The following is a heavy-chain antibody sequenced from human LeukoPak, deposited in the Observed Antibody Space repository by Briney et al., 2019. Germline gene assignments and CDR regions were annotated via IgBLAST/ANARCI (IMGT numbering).Heavy chain of an antibody. V-gene: IGHV4-31*03. J-gene: IGHJ3*02. CDR1: GGSISSGGYY. D-gene: IGHD3-22*01. CDR2: IYYSGST. Sequence: SQTLSLTCTVSGGSISSGGYYWSWIRQHPGKGLEWIGYIYYSGSTYYNPSLKSRVTISVDTSKNQFSLKLSSVTAADTAVYYCGREKYYYDSSGYYLHDAFDIWGQGTMVTVSS. CDR3: GREKYYYDSSGYYLHDAFDI.